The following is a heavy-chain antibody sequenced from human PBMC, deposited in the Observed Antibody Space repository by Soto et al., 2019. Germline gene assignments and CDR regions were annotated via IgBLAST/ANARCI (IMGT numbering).Heavy chain of an antibody. CDR1: GDSVSSNSAA. V-gene: IGHV6-1*01. D-gene: IGHD6-25*01. Sequence: SQTLSLTCAISGDSVSSNSAAWNWIRQSPSRGLEWLGRTYYRSKWYNDYAVSVKSRITINPDTSKNQFSLQLNSVTPEDTAVYYCARTPGEQRFVRLSAAYYYCILAWGHATTVTV. CDR2: TYYRSKWYN. CDR3: ARTPGEQRFVRLSAAYYYCILA. J-gene: IGHJ6*03.